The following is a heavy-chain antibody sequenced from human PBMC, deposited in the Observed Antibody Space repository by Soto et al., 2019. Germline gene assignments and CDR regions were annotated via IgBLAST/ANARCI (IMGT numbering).Heavy chain of an antibody. CDR1: GNSISSRNYY. CDR2: IYYHGGT. V-gene: IGHV4-39*01. CDR3: ATSPFRYPDFLDNWFDP. J-gene: IGHJ5*02. D-gene: IGHD3-9*01. Sequence: QQQLQESGPGLVKSSETLSLTCTVSGNSISSRNYYWGWIRQPPGKGLEWIGTIYYHGGTFYNPSLKSRVTISVDTSENQISLKLSSVTAADTAVYYCATSPFRYPDFLDNWFDPWGPGTLVSVSS.